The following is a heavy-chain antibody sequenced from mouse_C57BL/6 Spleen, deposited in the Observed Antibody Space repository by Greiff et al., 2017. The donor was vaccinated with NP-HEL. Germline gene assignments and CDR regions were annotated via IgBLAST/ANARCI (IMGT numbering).Heavy chain of an antibody. CDR2: IDPEDGET. CDR1: GFNIKDYY. D-gene: IGHD4-1*01. CDR3: TRGAGTREIDY. J-gene: IGHJ2*01. Sequence: VHVKQSGAELVKPGASVKLSCTASGFNIKDYYMHWVKQRTEQGLEWIGRIDPEDGETKYAPKFQGKGTITADTSSNTAYLQLSSLTSEATAVYYCTRGAGTREIDYWGQGTTLTVSS. V-gene: IGHV14-2*01.